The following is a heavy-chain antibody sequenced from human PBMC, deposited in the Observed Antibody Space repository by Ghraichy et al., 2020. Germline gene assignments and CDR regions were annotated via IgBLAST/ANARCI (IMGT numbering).Heavy chain of an antibody. CDR3: AREGGGYSYDMGSYYYYYMDV. D-gene: IGHD5-18*01. Sequence: GGSLRLSCAASGFTFSSYGMHWVRQAPGKGLEWVAVIWYDGSNKYYADSVKGRFTISRDNSKNTLYLQMNSLRAEDTAVYYCAREGGGYSYDMGSYYYYYMDVWGKGTTVTVSS. CDR2: IWYDGSNK. J-gene: IGHJ6*03. V-gene: IGHV3-33*01. CDR1: GFTFSSYG.